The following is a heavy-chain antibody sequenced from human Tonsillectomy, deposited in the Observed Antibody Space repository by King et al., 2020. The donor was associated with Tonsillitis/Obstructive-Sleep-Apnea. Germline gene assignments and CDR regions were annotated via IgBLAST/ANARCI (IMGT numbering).Heavy chain of an antibody. Sequence: QLVQSGAEIKKPGSSVKISCEASGGSLSTYGISWVRQAPGQGLVWMGRILPISATPNYAQKFLGRVTIPADKFTNTAYMELNSLISEDSAVYYCASRTAGRGWENYYYMDGWGKGTTVTVSS. CDR1: GGSLSTYG. CDR2: ILPISATP. CDR3: ASRTAGRGWENYYYMDG. J-gene: IGHJ6*03. D-gene: IGHD6-6*01. V-gene: IGHV1-69*06.